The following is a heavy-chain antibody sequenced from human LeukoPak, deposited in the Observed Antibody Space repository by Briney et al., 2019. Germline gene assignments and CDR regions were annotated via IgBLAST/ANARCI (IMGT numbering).Heavy chain of an antibody. CDR1: GFTLSNYE. J-gene: IGHJ3*01. CDR3: ARMWTTVTDAFDF. V-gene: IGHV3-48*03. Sequence: GGSLRLSCAASGFTLSNYEMNWVRRAPGKGLEWVSYISSSGGTIYYADSVRGRFTISRDNAKSSLYLQVNSLRVEDTAVYYCARMWTTVTDAFDFWGQGTMVTVSS. D-gene: IGHD4-17*01. CDR2: ISSSGGTI.